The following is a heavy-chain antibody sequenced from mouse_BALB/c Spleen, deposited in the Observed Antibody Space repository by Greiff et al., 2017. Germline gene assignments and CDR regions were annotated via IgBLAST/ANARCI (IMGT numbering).Heavy chain of an antibody. CDR1: GYSFTGYY. CDR3: ARGGYGYRYFDV. V-gene: IGHV1S34*01. CDR2: ISCYNGST. D-gene: IGHD2-14*01. J-gene: IGHJ1*01. Sequence: LVKPGASVKLSCTASGYSFTGYYMYWVQQSHGKSLEWIGNISCYNGSTSYNHKFKGKATFTIDTASSTIYMQFNSLTSEDSAVYYCARGGYGYRYFDVWGAGTTVTVSS.